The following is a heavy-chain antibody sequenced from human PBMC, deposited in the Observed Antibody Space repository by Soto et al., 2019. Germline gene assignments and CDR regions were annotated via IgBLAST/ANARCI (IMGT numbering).Heavy chain of an antibody. D-gene: IGHD3-10*01. V-gene: IGHV1-18*01. CDR3: ARHGLIYYGSGSFYYYYGMDV. J-gene: IGHJ6*02. CDR1: GYNFTTYG. CDR2: ISAYNGNT. Sequence: ASVKVSCKAAGYNFTTYGISWVRQAPGQGLEWMGWISAYNGNTNYAQKLQGRVTMTTDTSTSTAYMELRSLRSDDTAVYYCARHGLIYYGSGSFYYYYGMDVWGQGTTVTVSS.